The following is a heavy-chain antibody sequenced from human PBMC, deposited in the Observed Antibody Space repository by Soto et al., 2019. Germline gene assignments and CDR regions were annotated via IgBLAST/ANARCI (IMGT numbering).Heavy chain of an antibody. CDR1: GYTFTGYY. V-gene: IGHV1-2*04. J-gene: IGHJ4*02. CDR2: INPNSGGT. CDR3: ARVRSSSWYDY. Sequence: VAVKVSCKASGYTFTGYYMHWVRQAPGQGLEWMGWINPNSGGTNYAQKFQGWVTMTRDTSISTAYMELSRLRSDDTAVYYCARVRSSSWYDYWGQGTLVTVSS. D-gene: IGHD6-13*01.